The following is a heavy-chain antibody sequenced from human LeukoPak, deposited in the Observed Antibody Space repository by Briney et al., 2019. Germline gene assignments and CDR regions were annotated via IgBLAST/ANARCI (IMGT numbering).Heavy chain of an antibody. Sequence: PGGSLRLSCAASGFTFSSYAMHWVRQAPGKGLEWVAVISYDGSNKYYADSVKGRFTISRDNSKNTLYLQMNSLRAEDTAVYYCARDKDIVVVVNYMDVWGKGTTVTVSS. D-gene: IGHD2-2*01. J-gene: IGHJ6*03. V-gene: IGHV3-30-3*01. CDR1: GFTFSSYA. CDR2: ISYDGSNK. CDR3: ARDKDIVVVVNYMDV.